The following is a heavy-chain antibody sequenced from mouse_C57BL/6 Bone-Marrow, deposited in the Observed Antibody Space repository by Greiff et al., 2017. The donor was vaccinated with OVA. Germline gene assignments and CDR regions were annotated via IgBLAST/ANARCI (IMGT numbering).Heavy chain of an antibody. J-gene: IGHJ3*01. CDR3: ARPYDGYSAWFAY. D-gene: IGHD2-3*01. Sequence: EVKLMESGGGLVQPGGSLKLSCAASGFTFSDYYMYWVRQTPEKRLEWVAYISNGGGSTYYPDTVKGRFTISRDNAKNTLYLQMSRLKSEDTAMYYCARPYDGYSAWFAYWGQGTLVTVSA. CDR2: ISNGGGST. CDR1: GFTFSDYY. V-gene: IGHV5-12*01.